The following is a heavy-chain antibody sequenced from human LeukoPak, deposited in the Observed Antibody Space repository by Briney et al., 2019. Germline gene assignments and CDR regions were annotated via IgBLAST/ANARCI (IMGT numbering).Heavy chain of an antibody. Sequence: ASVKVSCKASGYTFTSYYMHWVRQAPGQGLEWMGIINPSGGSTSYAQKFQGRVTMTRDTSTSTVYMELSSLRSEDTAVYYCAREGWLPTYYYDSSGYYLTHWGQGTLVTVSS. D-gene: IGHD3-22*01. J-gene: IGHJ4*02. CDR1: GYTFTSYY. CDR3: AREGWLPTYYYDSSGYYLTH. V-gene: IGHV1-46*01. CDR2: INPSGGST.